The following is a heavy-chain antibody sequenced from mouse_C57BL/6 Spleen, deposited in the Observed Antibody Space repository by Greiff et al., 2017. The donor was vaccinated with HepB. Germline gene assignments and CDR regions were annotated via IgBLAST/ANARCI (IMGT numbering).Heavy chain of an antibody. V-gene: IGHV1-82*01. CDR3: AREGETAYYFDY. Sequence: LVESGPELVKPGASVKISCKASGYAFSSSWMNWVKQRPGKGLEWIGRIYPGDGDTNYNGKFKGKATLTADKSSSTAYMQLSSLTSEDSAVYFCAREGETAYYFDYWGQGTTLTVSS. CDR2: IYPGDGDT. D-gene: IGHD4-1*01. CDR1: GYAFSSSW. J-gene: IGHJ2*01.